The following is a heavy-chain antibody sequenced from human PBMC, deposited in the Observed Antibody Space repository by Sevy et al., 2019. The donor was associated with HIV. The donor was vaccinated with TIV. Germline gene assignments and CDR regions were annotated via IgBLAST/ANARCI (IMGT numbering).Heavy chain of an antibody. CDR1: GFSFINYA. J-gene: IGHJ3*02. CDR2: ISGSDGAT. Sequence: GGSLRLSCAASGFSFINYAMNWVRQAPGKGLEWVSAISGSDGATYYADSVKGRFSISRDNSKNTLYLQMDSLRAEDMAVYYCAKDIVAVVGDAFDIWGQGTMVTVSS. D-gene: IGHD2-15*01. CDR3: AKDIVAVVGDAFDI. V-gene: IGHV3-23*01.